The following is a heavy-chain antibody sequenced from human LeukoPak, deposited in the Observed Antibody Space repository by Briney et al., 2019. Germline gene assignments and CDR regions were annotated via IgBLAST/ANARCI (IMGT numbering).Heavy chain of an antibody. CDR3: ARDRGIIAAPHGMDV. CDR2: IYSGGST. D-gene: IGHD6-25*01. Sequence: GGSLRLSCAASGFTVSSNYMSWVRQAPGKGLEWVSVIYSGGSTYYADSVKGRFTMSRDNSKNTLYLQMNSLRAEDTAVYYCARDRGIIAAPHGMDVWGQGTTVTVSS. V-gene: IGHV3-66*01. CDR1: GFTVSSNY. J-gene: IGHJ6*02.